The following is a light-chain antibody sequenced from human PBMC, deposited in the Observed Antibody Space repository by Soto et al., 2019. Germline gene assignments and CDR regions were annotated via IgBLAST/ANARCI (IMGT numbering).Light chain of an antibody. CDR2: GAS. Sequence: AIRMTQSPSSLSASPGDSVTITCRAAQGINSFLAWFQQKPGKPPNLLIYGASYLKSGVPSRFSGSGSGTDFTLTISNLQSEDFATYYCLQYYTFPRFFGPVTKVDIK. V-gene: IGKV1-8*01. J-gene: IGKJ3*01. CDR3: LQYYTFPRF. CDR1: QGINSF.